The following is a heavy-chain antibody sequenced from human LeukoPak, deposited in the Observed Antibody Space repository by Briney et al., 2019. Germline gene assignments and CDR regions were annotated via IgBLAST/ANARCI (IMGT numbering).Heavy chain of an antibody. CDR3: ARGIVVLTPWIPDY. V-gene: IGHV4-31*03. Sequence: PSETLSLTCTVSGGSISSGGYYWSWIRQHPGKGLEWIGYIYYSGSTYYNPSLKSRVTISVDTSKNQFSLKLSSVTAADTAVYYCARGIVVLTPWIPDYWGQGTLVTVSS. CDR2: IYYSGST. D-gene: IGHD2-2*01. J-gene: IGHJ4*02. CDR1: GGSISSGGYY.